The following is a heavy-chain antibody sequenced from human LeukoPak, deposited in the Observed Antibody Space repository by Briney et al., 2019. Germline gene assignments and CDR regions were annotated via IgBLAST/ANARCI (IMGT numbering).Heavy chain of an antibody. J-gene: IGHJ4*02. Sequence: GGSLRLSCAASGFSFSSYWMHWVRQAPGKGLVWVSRINSDGSSTSYADSVKGRFTISRDNAKNTLYLQMNSLRAEDTAVYFCAKDVVGQQWPENYWGQGTLVTVSS. D-gene: IGHD6-19*01. CDR2: INSDGSST. CDR3: AKDVVGQQWPENY. CDR1: GFSFSSYW. V-gene: IGHV3-74*01.